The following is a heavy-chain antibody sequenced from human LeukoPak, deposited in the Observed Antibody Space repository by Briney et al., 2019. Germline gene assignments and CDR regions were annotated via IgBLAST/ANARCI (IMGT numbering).Heavy chain of an antibody. J-gene: IGHJ4*02. Sequence: GFLRLSCAVSGITLSNYGMSWVRQAPGKGLEWVAGISDRGSRTNHADSAKGRFTISTDHPKNTLYLQMNSLRAEDTAVYFCAKRGVVIRVILVGFHKEAYYFDSWGQGALVTVSS. D-gene: IGHD3-22*01. V-gene: IGHV3-23*01. CDR3: AKRGVVIRVILVGFHKEAYYFDS. CDR1: GITLSNYG. CDR2: ISDRGSRT.